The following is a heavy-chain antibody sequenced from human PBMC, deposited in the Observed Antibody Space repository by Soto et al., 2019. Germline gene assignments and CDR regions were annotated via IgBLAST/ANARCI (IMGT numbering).Heavy chain of an antibody. CDR1: GGSISSYY. V-gene: IGHV4-59*01. J-gene: IGHJ5*02. CDR2: IYYSGST. CDR3: AREKYDFWSGSGCDP. Sequence: SETLSLTCTVSGGSISSYYWSWIRQPPGKGLEWIGYIYYSGSTNYNPSLKSRVTISVDTSKNQFSLKLSSVTAADTAVYYCAREKYDFWSGSGCDPWGQGTLVTVS. D-gene: IGHD3-3*01.